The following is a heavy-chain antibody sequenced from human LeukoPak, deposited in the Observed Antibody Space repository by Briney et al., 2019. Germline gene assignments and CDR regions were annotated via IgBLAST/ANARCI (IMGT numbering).Heavy chain of an antibody. D-gene: IGHD3-10*01. V-gene: IGHV1-46*01. J-gene: IGHJ4*02. CDR1: GYTLTNYY. CDR2: INPSGGGT. CDR3: ARGDFGSGSHKL. Sequence: ASVKVSCKASGYTLTNYYIHWVRQAPGQGLEWMGIINPSGGGTSYAQRFQGRVIMTTDTSTSSVFMELSSLRSEDTAVYYCARGDFGSGSHKLWGQGTLVSVSS.